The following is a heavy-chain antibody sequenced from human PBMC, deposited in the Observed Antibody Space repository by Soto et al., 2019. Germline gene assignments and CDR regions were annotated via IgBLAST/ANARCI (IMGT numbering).Heavy chain of an antibody. J-gene: IGHJ4*02. CDR2: INPNSGGT. CDR1: GYTFTGYY. Sequence: VASVKVSCKASGYTFTGYYMHWVRQAPGQGLEWMGWINPNSGGTNYAQKFQGRVTMTRDTSISTAYMELSRLRSDDTAVYYCARSPLRFLEWLFRYFDYWGQGTLVTVSS. V-gene: IGHV1-2*02. CDR3: ARSPLRFLEWLFRYFDY. D-gene: IGHD3-3*01.